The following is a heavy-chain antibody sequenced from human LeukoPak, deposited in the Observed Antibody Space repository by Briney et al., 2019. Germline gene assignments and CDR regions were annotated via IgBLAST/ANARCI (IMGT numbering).Heavy chain of an antibody. CDR3: ARDAKSGSYQYYYYGMDV. D-gene: IGHD3-10*01. J-gene: IGHJ6*04. CDR2: IYHSGST. CDR1: GYSISSGYY. Sequence: SETLSPTCAVSGYSISSGYYWGWIRQPPGKGLEWIGSIYHSGSTYYNPSLKSRVTISVDTSKNQFSLKLSSVTAADTAVYYCARDAKSGSYQYYYYGMDVWGKGTTVTVSS. V-gene: IGHV4-38-2*02.